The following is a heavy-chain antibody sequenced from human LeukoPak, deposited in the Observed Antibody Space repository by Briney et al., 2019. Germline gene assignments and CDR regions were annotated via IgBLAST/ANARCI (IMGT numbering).Heavy chain of an antibody. Sequence: QTGGSLRLSCAASGFTFSSYWMHWVRHAAGKGLVWVSHINRDGSSTSHADSVKGRFTISRDNAKNTLYLQMNSLRAEDTAVYYCARDSNYGIDVWGQGTTVTVSS. J-gene: IGHJ6*02. CDR1: GFTFSSYW. CDR2: INRDGSST. D-gene: IGHD4-11*01. V-gene: IGHV3-74*01. CDR3: ARDSNYGIDV.